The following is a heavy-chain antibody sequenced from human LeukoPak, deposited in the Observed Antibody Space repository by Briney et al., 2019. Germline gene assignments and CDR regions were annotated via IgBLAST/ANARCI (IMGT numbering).Heavy chain of an antibody. J-gene: IGHJ5*02. D-gene: IGHD3-22*01. CDR3: ARRTYDYESGYYYGRGWFDP. V-gene: IGHV4-59*08. Sequence: SETLSLTCIVSGGSITSDYWTWIRQPPGKGLEWIGHMYYSGDTNYNPSLRSRGTISVDTSKNQVSLTLGSVTAADTAVYYCARRTYDYESGYYYGRGWFDPWGQGTLVTVSS. CDR1: GGSITSDY. CDR2: MYYSGDT.